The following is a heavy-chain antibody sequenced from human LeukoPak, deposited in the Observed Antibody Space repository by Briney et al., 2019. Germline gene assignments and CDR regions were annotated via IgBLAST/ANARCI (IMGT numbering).Heavy chain of an antibody. V-gene: IGHV4-30-4*01. CDR1: GGSISSGDYY. D-gene: IGHD3-10*01. CDR2: IYYSGST. CDR3: ARDSDSYGSGSYYYYGMDV. J-gene: IGHJ6*04. Sequence: SQTLSLTCTVSGGSISSGDYYWSWIRQPPGKGLEWIGYIYYSGSTYYNPSLKSRVTISVDTSKNQFSLKLSSVTAADTAVYYCARDSDSYGSGSYYYYGMDVWGKGTTVTVSS.